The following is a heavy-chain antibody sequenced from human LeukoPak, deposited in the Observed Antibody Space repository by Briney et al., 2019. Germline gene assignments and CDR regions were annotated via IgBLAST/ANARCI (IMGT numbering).Heavy chain of an antibody. D-gene: IGHD5-18*01. CDR3: ARLQYEYRYGANYYYYTGMS. CDR1: GASLTAYG. Sequence: PSETLSLTCTVSGASLTAYGCSGRRQPPGKGLEWIGYIYYSGSPNYNPSLKSRVTISVDTSKNPFSLKLTSVTAADTAVYYCARLQYEYRYGANYYYYTGMSGKRTTVTVSS. V-gene: IGHV4-59*08. J-gene: IGHJ6*03. CDR2: IYYSGSP.